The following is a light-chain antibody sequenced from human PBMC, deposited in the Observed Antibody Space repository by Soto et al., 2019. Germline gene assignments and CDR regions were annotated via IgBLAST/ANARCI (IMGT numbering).Light chain of an antibody. CDR2: SVS. CDR1: SSDLGGNNY. V-gene: IGLV2-14*01. J-gene: IGLJ2*01. Sequence: QSVLTQPASVSGSTQQSITISCTGTSSDLGGNNYVSWDQQHPGKAPKLMMYSVSNRPSGVSNRCSGSKSGNTASLTISGLQAEDEADYYCSSYTSSSTSVVFGGGTTVTVL. CDR3: SSYTSSSTSVV.